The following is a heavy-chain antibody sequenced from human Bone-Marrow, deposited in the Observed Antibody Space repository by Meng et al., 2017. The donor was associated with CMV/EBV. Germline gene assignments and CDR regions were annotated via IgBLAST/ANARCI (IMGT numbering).Heavy chain of an antibody. CDR3: AKGGGAARFWIY. V-gene: IGHV3-30*02. Sequence: LSLTCAASGFTFSSYGMHWVRQAPGKGLEWVAFIRYDGSNKYYADSVKGRFTISRDNSKNTLYLQMNSLRAEDTAVYYCAKGGGAARFWIYWGQGTLVTVSS. J-gene: IGHJ4*02. CDR1: GFTFSSYG. CDR2: IRYDGSNK. D-gene: IGHD6-6*01.